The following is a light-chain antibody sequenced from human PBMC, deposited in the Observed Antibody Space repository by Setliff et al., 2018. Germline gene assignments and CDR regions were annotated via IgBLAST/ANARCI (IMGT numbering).Light chain of an antibody. Sequence: QSVLTQPASVSGSPGQSITISCTGTSSDIGGYNYVSWYQQHPGKAPKLMIYDVTKWPSGVSNRFSGSKSGNTASLTISGLQAEDEADYYCCSYAGSSTEVFGTGTKGTV. CDR3: CSYAGSSTEV. J-gene: IGLJ1*01. CDR1: SSDIGGYNY. V-gene: IGLV2-23*02. CDR2: DVT.